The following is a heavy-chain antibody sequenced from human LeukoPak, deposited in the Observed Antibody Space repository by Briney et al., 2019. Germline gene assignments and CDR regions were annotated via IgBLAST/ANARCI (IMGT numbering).Heavy chain of an antibody. CDR2: IRFDGSNT. Sequence: GGSLRLSCAASGFTFSSHGMNWVRQAPGKGLEWVAFIRFDGSNTKYADSVKGRFTISRDNSKNSLYGEMNNLRDEDTAVYFCAKDLLITQLTVTAPFDYWGQGTPVIVSS. D-gene: IGHD4-17*01. V-gene: IGHV3-30*02. CDR1: GFTFSSHG. CDR3: AKDLLITQLTVTAPFDY. J-gene: IGHJ4*02.